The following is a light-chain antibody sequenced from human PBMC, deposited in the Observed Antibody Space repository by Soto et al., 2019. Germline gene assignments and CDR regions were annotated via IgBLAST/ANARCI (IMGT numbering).Light chain of an antibody. CDR3: QSYDSSLSGYV. V-gene: IGLV1-40*01. CDR1: SANIGAAYN. Sequence: PGQRVTISCTGSSANIGAAYNVDWYQQLPGTAPKLLIYGNNNRPSGVPARFSGSKSGTSASLAIAGLQAEDEGDYYCQSYDSSLSGYVFGTGTKVTVL. J-gene: IGLJ1*01. CDR2: GNN.